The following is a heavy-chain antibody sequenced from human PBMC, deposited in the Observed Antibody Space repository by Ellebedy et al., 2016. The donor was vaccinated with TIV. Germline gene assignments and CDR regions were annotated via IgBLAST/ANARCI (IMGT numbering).Heavy chain of an antibody. D-gene: IGHD3-10*01. CDR1: TFSSYA. CDR3: ARQGDYGSGTNYVGEDY. J-gene: IGHJ4*02. CDR2: ISYSGST. Sequence: TFSSYAMSWIRQPPGTRLEWIASISYSGSTYYNPSLKSRVTVSVDTSNNQFSLKLSSVTAADTAVYYCARQGDYGSGTNYVGEDYWGQGTLVTVSS. V-gene: IGHV4-39*01.